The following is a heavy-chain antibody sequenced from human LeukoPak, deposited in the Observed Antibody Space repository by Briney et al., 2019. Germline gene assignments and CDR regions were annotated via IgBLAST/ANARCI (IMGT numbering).Heavy chain of an antibody. CDR1: GGSISSSSYY. V-gene: IGHV4-61*05. Sequence: SETLSLTCTVSGGSISSSSYYWGWIRQPPGKGLEWIGYIYYSGSTNYNPSLKSRVTISVDTSKNQFSLKLSSVTAADTAVYYCARDVDTAMGGAFDIWGQGTMVTVSS. CDR2: IYYSGST. J-gene: IGHJ3*02. D-gene: IGHD5-18*01. CDR3: ARDVDTAMGGAFDI.